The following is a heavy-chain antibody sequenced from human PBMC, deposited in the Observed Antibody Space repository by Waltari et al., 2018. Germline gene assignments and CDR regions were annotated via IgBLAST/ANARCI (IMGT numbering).Heavy chain of an antibody. D-gene: IGHD6-6*01. J-gene: IGHJ4*02. CDR1: GFTFSSYS. CDR3: AKDRIAGGQLGSRFDY. CDR2: FSGNGGGT. Sequence: EVLLSESGGRLVQPGGSLTLSCVASGFTFSSYSMSWVRQARGKGLEGVSGFSGNGGGTDYADSVKGRFTLSRDNSKNILYLQMNSLRAEDTAIYYCAKDRIAGGQLGSRFDYWGQGTLVTVSS. V-gene: IGHV3-23*01.